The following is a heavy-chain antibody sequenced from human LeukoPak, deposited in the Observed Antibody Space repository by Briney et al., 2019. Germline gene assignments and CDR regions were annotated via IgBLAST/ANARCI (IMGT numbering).Heavy chain of an antibody. V-gene: IGHV3-64D*06. CDR2: IRSNGGST. CDR3: VKGISSGYYYDRFDY. D-gene: IGHD3-22*01. CDR1: GFTFSSYA. Sequence: GGSLRLSCSASGFTFSSYAMHWVRQAPGKGLEYVSAIRSNGGSTYYVDSVKDRFSISRDKSKNTLYLQMSSLRAEDTAEYYCVKGISSGYYYDRFDYWGQGTLVTVSS. J-gene: IGHJ4*02.